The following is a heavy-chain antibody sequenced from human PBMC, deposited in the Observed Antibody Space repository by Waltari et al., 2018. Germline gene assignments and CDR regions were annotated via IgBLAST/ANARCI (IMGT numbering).Heavy chain of an antibody. D-gene: IGHD6-19*01. CDR2: IYYSGST. Sequence: QLQLQESGPGLVKPSETLSLTCTVSGGSISSSRYYWGWIRQPPGKGLEWIGSIYYSGSTYYNPSLKSRVTISVDTSKNQFSLKLSSVTAADTAVYYCARDRVAVAGYYFDYWGQGTLVTVSS. V-gene: IGHV4-39*07. CDR1: GGSISSSRYY. CDR3: ARDRVAVAGYYFDY. J-gene: IGHJ4*02.